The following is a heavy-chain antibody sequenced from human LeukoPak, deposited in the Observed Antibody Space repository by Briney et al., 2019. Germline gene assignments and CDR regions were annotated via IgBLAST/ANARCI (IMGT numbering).Heavy chain of an antibody. J-gene: IGHJ3*02. D-gene: IGHD6-19*01. V-gene: IGHV3-48*01. Sequence: GGSLRLSCVAPGFTFSSYSMNWVRQAPGEGLEWVSYISSLSGTIYYADSVKGRFTISRDNAKNSLYLQMDSLRVEDTAVYYCVRGGWYLYDALDIWGQGTLVTVSS. CDR2: ISSLSGTI. CDR3: VRGGWYLYDALDI. CDR1: GFTFSSYS.